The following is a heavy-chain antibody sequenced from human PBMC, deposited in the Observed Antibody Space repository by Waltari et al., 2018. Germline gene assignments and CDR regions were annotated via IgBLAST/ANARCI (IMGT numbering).Heavy chain of an antibody. Sequence: EVRLVESGGDLVQPGGSLRLSCAASGFPVSSDSMNWLRQAPGKGLEWVSVIYSGGSENYTDSVKGRFIVSRDNSRNTLYLQMNGLRADDTAIYYCARGHRGSRPLWGQGTLVTVSS. V-gene: IGHV3-53*01. CDR2: IYSGGSE. CDR3: ARGHRGSRPL. CDR1: GFPVSSDS. J-gene: IGHJ4*02. D-gene: IGHD3-10*01.